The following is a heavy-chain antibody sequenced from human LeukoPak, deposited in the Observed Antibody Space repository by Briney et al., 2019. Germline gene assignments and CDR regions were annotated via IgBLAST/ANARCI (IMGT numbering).Heavy chain of an antibody. V-gene: IGHV3-7*04. CDR2: IRPDGSEK. CDR1: GFTFSSNW. D-gene: IGHD3-16*01. CDR3: ARGGESRAKLHQ. Sequence: PGGSLRLSCAASGFTFSSNWMNWVRQAPGKGLEWVANIRPDGSEKDCVDSVKGRFTISRDNAKNLLYLQMSGLRVEDTALYYCARGGESRAKLHQWGQGTLVTVSS. J-gene: IGHJ4*02.